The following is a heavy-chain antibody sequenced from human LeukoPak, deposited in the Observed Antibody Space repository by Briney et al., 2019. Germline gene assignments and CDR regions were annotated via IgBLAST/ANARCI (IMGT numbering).Heavy chain of an antibody. D-gene: IGHD3-22*01. CDR2: FDPEDGET. J-gene: IGHJ6*02. Sequence: ASVKVSCKVSGYTLTELSMHWVRQAPGKGLEWMGGFDPEDGETIYARKFQGRVTMTEDTSTDTAYMELSSLRSEDTAVYYCATGMGPDSSGYYHYYYYGMDVWGQGTTVTVSS. V-gene: IGHV1-24*01. CDR3: ATGMGPDSSGYYHYYYYGMDV. CDR1: GYTLTELS.